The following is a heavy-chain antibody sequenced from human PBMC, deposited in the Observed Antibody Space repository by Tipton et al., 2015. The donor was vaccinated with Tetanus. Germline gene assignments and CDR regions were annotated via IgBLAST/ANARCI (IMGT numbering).Heavy chain of an antibody. CDR1: GGSFSGSY. V-gene: IGHV4-34*01. CDR3: ARAGFEGSSSSGYFDH. D-gene: IGHD2-2*01. J-gene: IGHJ4*02. CDR2: VHPRGST. Sequence: LRLSCAVYGGSFSGSYWSWVRQPPGKGLEWIGEVHPRGSTNYNPSLKSRVTIAVDTFKRQFSMTLTSATAADTAVYYCARAGFEGSSSSGYFDHWGLGVLVTVSS.